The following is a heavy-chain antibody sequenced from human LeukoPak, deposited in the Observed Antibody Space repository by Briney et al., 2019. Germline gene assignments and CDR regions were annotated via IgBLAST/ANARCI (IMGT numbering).Heavy chain of an antibody. CDR3: ARGGFLDPFDP. J-gene: IGHJ5*02. D-gene: IGHD1-1*01. Sequence: SETLSLTCTVSGGSISSYHWSWIRQPPGKGLEWIGYIYYSGSTKYNPSLKSRVTISVDTSKNQFSLRLRSVTAADTAVYYRARGGFLDPFDPWGQGTLVTVSS. CDR1: GGSISSYH. CDR2: IYYSGST. V-gene: IGHV4-59*01.